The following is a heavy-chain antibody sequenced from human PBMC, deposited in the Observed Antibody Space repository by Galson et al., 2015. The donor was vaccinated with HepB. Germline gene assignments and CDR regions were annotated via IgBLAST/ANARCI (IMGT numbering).Heavy chain of an antibody. V-gene: IGHV3-15*01. J-gene: IGHJ5*02. D-gene: IGHD2-8*02. CDR2: IKSKTDGETT. CDR1: GFPFNNAW. Sequence: SLRLSCAASGFPFNNAWMTWVRQAPRMGLEWVGRIKSKTDGETTDYAAPVKGRFTISRDDSKNRLYLQMNSLKPEDTAVYYCTTDVYYSTYWSWLDPWGQGTLVTVSS. CDR3: TTDVYYSTYWSWLDP.